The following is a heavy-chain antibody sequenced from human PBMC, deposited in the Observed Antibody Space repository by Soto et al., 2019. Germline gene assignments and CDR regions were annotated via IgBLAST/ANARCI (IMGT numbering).Heavy chain of an antibody. CDR3: ARDLMAGVDYGTRKPYYYYYGMDV. D-gene: IGHD3-16*01. CDR2: IYYSGSN. V-gene: IGHV4-31*03. CDR1: TASISSGAYY. Sequence: LFLPCTVSTASISSGAYYKICIRQHPGNGLKRIGKIYYSGSNYYNPSLKSRVTISVDTSKKQFSLKLSSVTASDTAVYYCARDLMAGVDYGTRKPYYYYYGMDVWGQGTTVTVSS. J-gene: IGHJ6*02.